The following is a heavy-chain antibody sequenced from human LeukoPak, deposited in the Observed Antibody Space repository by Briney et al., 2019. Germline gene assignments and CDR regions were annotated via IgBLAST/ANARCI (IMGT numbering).Heavy chain of an antibody. D-gene: IGHD3-22*01. Sequence: PGRSLRFSCAASGFTFISYGIHWVRQARGKGLEWVAAIAYDGSNKYYADSVKGRFTISRDNSKKTLYLQMNSLRAEDTAVYYCARDQGVVVHGKYHYYGMDVWGQGTTVTVSS. CDR1: GFTFISYG. J-gene: IGHJ6*02. CDR3: ARDQGVVVHGKYHYYGMDV. V-gene: IGHV3-30*03. CDR2: IAYDGSNK.